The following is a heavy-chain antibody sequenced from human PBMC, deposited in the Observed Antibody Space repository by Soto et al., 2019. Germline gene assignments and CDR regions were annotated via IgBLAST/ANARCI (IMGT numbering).Heavy chain of an antibody. CDR2: IYHSGST. J-gene: IGHJ4*02. Sequence: QVQLQESGPGLVKPSGTLSLTCAVSSGSISSSNWWSWVRQPPGKGLEWIGEIYHSGSTNYNPSLKIRVTISVDKSKNQFSLKLSSVTAADTAVYYCARAYSSGWLKYYFDYWGQGTLVTVSS. CDR1: SGSISSSNW. V-gene: IGHV4-4*02. CDR3: ARAYSSGWLKYYFDY. D-gene: IGHD6-19*01.